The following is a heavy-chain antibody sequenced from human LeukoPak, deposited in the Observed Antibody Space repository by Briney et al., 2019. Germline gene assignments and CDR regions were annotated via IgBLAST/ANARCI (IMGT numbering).Heavy chain of an antibody. J-gene: IGHJ5*02. D-gene: IGHD3-10*01. Sequence: KPSETLSLTCAVYGGSFSGYYWSWIRQPPGKGLEWIGEINHSGSTNYNPSLKSRVTISVDTSKNQFSLKLSSVTAADTAVYYCARGREGRITMVRGVRERGFDPWGQGTLVTVSS. CDR3: ARGREGRITMVRGVRERGFDP. CDR1: GGSFSGYY. V-gene: IGHV4-34*01. CDR2: INHSGST.